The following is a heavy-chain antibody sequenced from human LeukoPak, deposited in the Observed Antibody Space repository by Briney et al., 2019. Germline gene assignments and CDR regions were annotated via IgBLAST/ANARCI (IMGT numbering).Heavy chain of an antibody. CDR3: ARDRGGYTYSHDY. CDR2: IYYSGST. V-gene: IGHV4-39*07. Sequence: SETLSLTCTVSGGSISSSSYYWGWIRQPPGKGLEWIGSIYYSGSTYYNPSLKSRVTISVDTSKNQFSLKLNFVTAADTAVYHCARDRGGYTYSHDYWGQGTLVTVSS. CDR1: GGSISSSSYY. J-gene: IGHJ4*02. D-gene: IGHD5-18*01.